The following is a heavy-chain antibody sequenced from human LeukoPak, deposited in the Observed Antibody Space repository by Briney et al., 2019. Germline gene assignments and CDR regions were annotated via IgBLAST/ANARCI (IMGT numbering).Heavy chain of an antibody. D-gene: IGHD2-15*01. CDR1: GGFISNINW. J-gene: IGHJ4*02. Sequence: SGTLSLTCAVSGGFISNINWWSWVGQPPGKGLEWIGEIYHSGVTNYNPALKSRVTISLDKSNNQFSLKLNSVTAADTAVYYCAENGPWSLEYWGQGTLVTVSS. CDR3: AENGPWSLEY. V-gene: IGHV4-4*02. CDR2: IYHSGVT.